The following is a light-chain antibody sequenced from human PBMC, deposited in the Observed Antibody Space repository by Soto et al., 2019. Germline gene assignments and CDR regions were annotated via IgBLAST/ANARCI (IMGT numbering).Light chain of an antibody. V-gene: IGKV1-6*01. Sequence: AIQMTQSPSSLYASVGDRVPITCRASPADSLNLAWYQQKPGESPKLPIYAASCLRRGVPSRFSGSGSGTDVTLSLSSLQPEDFVTYYCLQDYHFPWPVGQGTKIEIQ. J-gene: IGKJ1*01. CDR3: LQDYHFPWP. CDR2: AAS. CDR1: PADSLN.